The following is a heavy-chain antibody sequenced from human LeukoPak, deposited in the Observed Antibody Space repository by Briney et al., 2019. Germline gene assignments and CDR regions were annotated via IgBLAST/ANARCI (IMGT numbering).Heavy chain of an antibody. D-gene: IGHD3-10*02. Sequence: GGSLRLSCTASGFTFSTYAMSWVRQAPGKGLQWVSAISGSGGNTYHSQSLEGRFTISRDNSKNTLYLQMNSLRAEDTAVYYCAELGITMIGGVWGRGTTVTISS. CDR2: ISGSGGNT. CDR3: AELGITMIGGV. CDR1: GFTFSTYA. J-gene: IGHJ6*04. V-gene: IGHV3-23*01.